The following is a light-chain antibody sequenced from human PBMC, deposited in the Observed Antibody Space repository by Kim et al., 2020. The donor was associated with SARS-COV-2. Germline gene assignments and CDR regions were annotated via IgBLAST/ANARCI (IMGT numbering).Light chain of an antibody. Sequence: QPVLTQSHSASASLGASVKLTCTLSSGHSSYAIAWHQQQPEKGPRYLMMINSDGSHSKGDGIPDRFSGSSSGAERYLTISSLQSEDEADYYCQTWGTGIQVFGGGTKLTVL. CDR2: INSDGSH. CDR1: SGHSSYA. J-gene: IGLJ3*02. CDR3: QTWGTGIQV. V-gene: IGLV4-69*01.